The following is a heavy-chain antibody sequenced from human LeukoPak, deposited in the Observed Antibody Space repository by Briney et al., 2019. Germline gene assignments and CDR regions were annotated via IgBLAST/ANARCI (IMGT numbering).Heavy chain of an antibody. CDR2: IYPGDSDA. D-gene: IGHD1-1*01. CDR1: GYSFTTYW. CDR3: AREARRERRGYGMDV. J-gene: IGHJ6*02. V-gene: IGHV5-51*01. Sequence: GESLKISCKGSGYSFTTYWLVWVRQMPGKGLEWMWIIYPGDSDARYSPSFQGQVTISADKSISTAYLQWSSLKASDTAMYYCAREARRERRGYGMDVWGQGTTVTVSS.